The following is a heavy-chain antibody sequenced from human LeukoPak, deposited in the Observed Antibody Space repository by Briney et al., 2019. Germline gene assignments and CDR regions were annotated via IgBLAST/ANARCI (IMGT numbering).Heavy chain of an antibody. CDR3: ARVGDGYYYYYGMDV. Sequence: VASVKVSCKASGGTFSSYAISWVRQAPGQGLEWMGGIIPIFGTANYAQKFQGGVTITADESTSTAYMELSSLRSEDTAVYYCARVGDGYYYYYGMDVWGQGTTVTVSS. CDR1: GGTFSSYA. D-gene: IGHD3-10*01. J-gene: IGHJ6*02. CDR2: IIPIFGTA. V-gene: IGHV1-69*13.